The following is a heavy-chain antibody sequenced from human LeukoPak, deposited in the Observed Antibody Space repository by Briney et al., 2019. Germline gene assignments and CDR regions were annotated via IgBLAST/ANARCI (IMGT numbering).Heavy chain of an antibody. J-gene: IGHJ3*02. V-gene: IGHV3-33*08. CDR1: GFTFSSYG. CDR2: IWYDGSNK. CDR3: ARDLSPYGGKAAFDI. Sequence: PGGSLRLSCAASGFTFSSYGMHWVRQAPGKGLEWVAVIWYDGSNKYYTDSVKGRFTISRDNSKNTLYLQMNSLRAEDTAVYYCARDLSPYGGKAAFDIWGQGTMVTVSS. D-gene: IGHD4-23*01.